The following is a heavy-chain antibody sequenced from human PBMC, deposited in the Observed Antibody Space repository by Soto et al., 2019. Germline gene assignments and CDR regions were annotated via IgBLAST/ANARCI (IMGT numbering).Heavy chain of an antibody. Sequence: SRTLSGTCTDSGGFPSSNKYYGGWIRQPPGKGLEWIGRISYSGSTYNNPSLNSRVTISLDTSKSQFSLKLNSVTAADTAVYYCARPGAAGSIEFWGQGTVVPGS. J-gene: IGHJ4*02. CDR1: GGFPSSNKYY. CDR3: ARPGAAGSIEF. CDR2: ISYSGST. D-gene: IGHD6-13*01. V-gene: IGHV4-39*01.